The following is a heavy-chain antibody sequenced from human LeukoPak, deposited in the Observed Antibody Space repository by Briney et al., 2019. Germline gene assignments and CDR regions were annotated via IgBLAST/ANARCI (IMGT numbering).Heavy chain of an antibody. V-gene: IGHV3-7*01. J-gene: IGHJ3*02. CDR1: GFTFSSYW. Sequence: GGSLRLSCAASGFTFSSYWMSWVRQAPGKGLEWVANIKQDGSEKYYVDSVKGRFTISRDNAKNSLYLQMNSLRAEDTAVYYCARDWSEDTAWSTDAFDIWGQGTMVTVSS. CDR2: IKQDGSEK. D-gene: IGHD5-18*01. CDR3: ARDWSEDTAWSTDAFDI.